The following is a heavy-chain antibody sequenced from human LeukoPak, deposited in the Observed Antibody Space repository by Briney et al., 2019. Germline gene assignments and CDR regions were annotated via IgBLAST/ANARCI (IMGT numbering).Heavy chain of an antibody. J-gene: IGHJ4*02. CDR1: GYNFRSYW. CDR2: IDPSDSYT. Sequence: GESLKISCKGSGYNFRSYWINWVRQMPGKGLEWMGTIDPSDSYTDYSPSFQGHVTITADKSINTAYLQWSSLRASDTAIYYCARSKAVDFWGRGTLVTVSS. V-gene: IGHV5-10-1*01. CDR3: ARSKAVDF.